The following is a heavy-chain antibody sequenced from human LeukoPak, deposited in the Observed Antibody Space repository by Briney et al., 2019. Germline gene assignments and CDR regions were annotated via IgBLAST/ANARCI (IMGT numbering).Heavy chain of an antibody. V-gene: IGHV3-11*06. CDR3: ARDLRLPS. CDR1: GFTFSDYY. J-gene: IGHJ5*02. CDR2: ISGTSSFT. Sequence: PGGSLRLSCAASGFTFSDYYMSWVRQAPGKGLEWISYISGTSSFTNYADSVKGRFTVSRDNAKNSLYLQMNTLRAEDTAVYYCARDLRLPSWGQGTLVTVSS.